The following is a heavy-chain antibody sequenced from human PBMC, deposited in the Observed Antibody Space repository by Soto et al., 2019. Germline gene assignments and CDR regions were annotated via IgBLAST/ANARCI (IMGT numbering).Heavy chain of an antibody. D-gene: IGHD2-15*01. V-gene: IGHV3-15*01. CDR3: TTDSAQTFCDGGPCYSVQTKLHDS. Sequence: EVQLVESGGGLVKPGGSLRLSCAASGFTFTNGWLSWVRQAPGKGLEWVGRIKSNIAGGTTDYSAPVKGRFTISRDDSKHTLYLQMDSLKTEDTAVYYCTTDSAQTFCDGGPCYSVQTKLHDSWGQGTLVTVSS. J-gene: IGHJ4*02. CDR2: IKSNIAGGTT. CDR1: GFTFTNGW.